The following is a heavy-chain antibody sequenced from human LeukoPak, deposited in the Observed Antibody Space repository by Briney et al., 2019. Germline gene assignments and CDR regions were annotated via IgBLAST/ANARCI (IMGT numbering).Heavy chain of an antibody. CDR3: ARDRVTMVRGGNWFDP. J-gene: IGHJ5*02. Sequence: ASVMVSCKASGYTFTGYYMHWVRQAPGQGLEWMGRINPNSGGTNYAQEFQGRVTMTRDTSISTAYMELSRPRSDDTAVYYCARDRVTMVRGGNWFDPWGQGTLVTVSS. D-gene: IGHD3-10*01. CDR2: INPNSGGT. CDR1: GYTFTGYY. V-gene: IGHV1-2*06.